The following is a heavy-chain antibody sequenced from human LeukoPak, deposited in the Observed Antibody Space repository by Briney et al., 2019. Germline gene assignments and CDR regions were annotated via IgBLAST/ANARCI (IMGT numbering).Heavy chain of an antibody. D-gene: IGHD1-14*01. CDR2: IYYSGST. Sequence: IGYIYYSGSTNYNPSLKSRVTISVDTPKNQFSLKLSSVTAADTAVYYCARSVYGGAFDIWGQGTMVTVSS. V-gene: IGHV4-59*01. CDR3: ARSVYGGAFDI. J-gene: IGHJ3*02.